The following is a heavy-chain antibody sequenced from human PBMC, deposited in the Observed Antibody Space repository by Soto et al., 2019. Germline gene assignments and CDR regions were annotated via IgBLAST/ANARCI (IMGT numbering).Heavy chain of an antibody. CDR3: ARASIAAAGIHY. CDR2: ISYSGST. CDR1: GGSISSGGYY. D-gene: IGHD6-13*01. Sequence: PSETLSLTCTVSGGSISSGGYYWSWIRQHPGTGLEWIGHISYSGSTNYNTSLKSRVTISVDTSKNQFSLKVNSVTAADTAVYYCARASIAAAGIHYWGQGTLVTVSS. J-gene: IGHJ4*02. V-gene: IGHV4-31*03.